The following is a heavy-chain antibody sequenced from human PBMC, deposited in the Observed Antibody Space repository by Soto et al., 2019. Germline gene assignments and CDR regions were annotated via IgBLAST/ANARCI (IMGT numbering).Heavy chain of an antibody. CDR1: GYTFTTYG. V-gene: IGHV1-18*04. CDR2: ISGYSGHT. Sequence: ASLKVSCKGSGYTFTTYGISWVRQAPGQGLEWMGWISGYSGHTNYAQKFQGRVTMTTDTSTSTAYMELRSLRSDDKAVYYCAREYSSSWYAWFDPCGQGTLVTVSS. CDR3: AREYSSSWYAWFDP. J-gene: IGHJ5*02. D-gene: IGHD6-13*01.